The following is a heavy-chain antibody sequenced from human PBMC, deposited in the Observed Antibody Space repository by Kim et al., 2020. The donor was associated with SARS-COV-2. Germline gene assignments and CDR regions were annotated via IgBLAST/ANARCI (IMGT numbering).Heavy chain of an antibody. CDR3: ARYSSGYYFGAFDI. D-gene: IGHD3-22*01. Sequence: NTSLKSRVTISVDTSKNQFSLKLSSVTAADTAVYYCARYSSGYYFGAFDIWGQGTMVTVSS. V-gene: IGHV4-59*01. J-gene: IGHJ3*02.